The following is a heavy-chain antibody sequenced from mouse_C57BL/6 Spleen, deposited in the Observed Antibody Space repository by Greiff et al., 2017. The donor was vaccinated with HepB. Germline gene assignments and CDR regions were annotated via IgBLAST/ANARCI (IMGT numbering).Heavy chain of an antibody. CDR2: IHPNSGST. Sequence: VQLQQSGAELVKPGASVKLSCKASGYTFTSYWMHWVKQRPGQGLEWIGMIHPNSGSTKYNEKFKSKATLTVDKSSSTAYMQLSSLTSEDSAVYYCASSNWDDYWGQCTTLTVSS. CDR1: GYTFTSYW. V-gene: IGHV1-64*01. CDR3: ASSNWDDY. D-gene: IGHD4-1*01. J-gene: IGHJ2*01.